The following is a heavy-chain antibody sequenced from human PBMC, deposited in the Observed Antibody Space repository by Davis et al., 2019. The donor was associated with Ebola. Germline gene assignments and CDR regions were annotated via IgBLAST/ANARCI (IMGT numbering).Heavy chain of an antibody. D-gene: IGHD2-2*01. CDR2: INPNSGGT. CDR1: GYTFTGYY. V-gene: IGHV1-2*02. CDR3: ARDSYCSSTSCYAGYYYGMDV. J-gene: IGHJ6*02. Sequence: ASVKVSCKASGYTFTGYYMHWVRQAPGQGLEWMGWINPNSGGTNYAQKFQGRVTMTRDTSISTAYMELSRLRSDDTAVYYCARDSYCSSTSCYAGYYYGMDVWGQGTTVTVSS.